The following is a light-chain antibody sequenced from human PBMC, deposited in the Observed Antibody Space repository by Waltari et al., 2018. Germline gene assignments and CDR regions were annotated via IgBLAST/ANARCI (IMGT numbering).Light chain of an antibody. CDR2: GAS. CDR3: QQYNNWPDT. CDR1: QSVSPN. J-gene: IGKJ2*01. Sequence: EIVMTQSPATLSVSPGERATLSCRARQSVSPNLAWYQQKPGQAPRLPIYGASTRATGIPARFSGSGSGTEFTLTISSLQSEDFAVYYCQQYNNWPDTFGQGTKLEIK. V-gene: IGKV3-15*01.